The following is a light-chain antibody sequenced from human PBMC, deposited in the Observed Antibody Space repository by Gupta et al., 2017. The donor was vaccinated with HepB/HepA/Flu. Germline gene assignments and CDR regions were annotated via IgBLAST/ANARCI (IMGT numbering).Light chain of an antibody. Sequence: QAVLTQPSSLSASPGASASLTRTLRSGINVGTYRIYWYQQKPGSPPQYLLRYKSYSDKQQGSGVPSRFSGSKDASANAGILLISGLQSEDEADYYCMIWHSSSWVFGGGTKLTVL. CDR3: MIWHSSSWV. V-gene: IGLV5-45*02. CDR1: SGINVGTYR. CDR2: YKSYSDK. J-gene: IGLJ3*02.